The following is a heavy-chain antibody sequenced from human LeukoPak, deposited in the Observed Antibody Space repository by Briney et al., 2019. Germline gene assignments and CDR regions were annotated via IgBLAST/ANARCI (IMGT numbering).Heavy chain of an antibody. Sequence: SETLSLTCAVYGGSFSGYYWSWIRQPPGKGLEWIGEINHSGSTNYNPSLKSRVTISVDTSKNQFSLKLSSVTAADTAVYYCARGGRRGRFDPWGQGTLVTVCS. J-gene: IGHJ5*02. D-gene: IGHD2-15*01. CDR3: ARGGRRGRFDP. CDR2: INHSGST. CDR1: GGSFSGYY. V-gene: IGHV4-34*01.